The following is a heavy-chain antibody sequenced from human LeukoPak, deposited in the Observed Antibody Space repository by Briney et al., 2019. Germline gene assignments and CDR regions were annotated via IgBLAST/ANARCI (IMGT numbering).Heavy chain of an antibody. V-gene: IGHV3-33*01. CDR3: ARSVYGSGSFPPRDAFDI. Sequence: PGRSLRLSCGASGFTFSSYGMNWVRQAPGKGLEWMAVIWNDGSKEYYADSVKGRFTISRDSSMNTLYLQMNSLRVEDTAVYYCARSVYGSGSFPPRDAFDIWGQGTMVTVSS. J-gene: IGHJ3*02. D-gene: IGHD3-10*01. CDR1: GFTFSSYG. CDR2: IWNDGSKE.